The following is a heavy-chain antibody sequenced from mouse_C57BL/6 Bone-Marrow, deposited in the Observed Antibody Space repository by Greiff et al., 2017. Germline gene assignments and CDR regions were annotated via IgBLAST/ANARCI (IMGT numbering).Heavy chain of an antibody. D-gene: IGHD2-4*01. CDR1: GYTFTSYW. J-gene: IGHJ3*01. CDR3: AREGLYGFTY. Sequence: QVQLQQPGAELVKPGASVKLSCKASGYTFTSYWMQWVKQRPGQGLEWIGVIDPSDSYTNFNQKFKGKATLTVDTSSSTADMQLSSLTSEDSAVYYCAREGLYGFTYRGKGTLVTVSA. V-gene: IGHV1-50*01. CDR2: IDPSDSYT.